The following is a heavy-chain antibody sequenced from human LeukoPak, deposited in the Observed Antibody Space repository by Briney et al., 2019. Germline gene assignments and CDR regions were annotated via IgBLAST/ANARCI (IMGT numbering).Heavy chain of an antibody. J-gene: IGHJ4*02. CDR3: AKGDGSYSDY. D-gene: IGHD1-26*01. Sequence: GGSLRLSCAASGFTFSSYGTHWVRQAPGKGLEWVAFIRYDGSNKYYADSVKGRFTISRDNSKNTLYLQMNSLRAEDTAVYYCAKGDGSYSDYWGQGTLVTVSS. CDR1: GFTFSSYG. V-gene: IGHV3-30*02. CDR2: IRYDGSNK.